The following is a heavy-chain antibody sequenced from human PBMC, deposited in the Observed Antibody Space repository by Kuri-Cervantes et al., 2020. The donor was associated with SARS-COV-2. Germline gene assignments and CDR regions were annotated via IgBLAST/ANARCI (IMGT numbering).Heavy chain of an antibody. D-gene: IGHD4-17*01. V-gene: IGHV5-51*01. Sequence: GESLKISCTGSGYSFTSYWIGWVRQMPGKGLEWMGIIYSGDSDTRYSPSFQGQVTISADKSISTAYLQWSSLKASDTAMYYCARRSRPYGDDDAFDIWGQGTMVTVSS. CDR3: ARRSRPYGDDDAFDI. J-gene: IGHJ3*02. CDR1: GYSFTSYW. CDR2: IYSGDSDT.